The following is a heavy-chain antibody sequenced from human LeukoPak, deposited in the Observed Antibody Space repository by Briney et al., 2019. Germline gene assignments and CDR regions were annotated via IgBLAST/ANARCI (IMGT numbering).Heavy chain of an antibody. CDR3: ATGGTPGVGWFDP. D-gene: IGHD2-15*01. J-gene: IGHJ5*02. V-gene: IGHV3-9*01. CDR1: GFTFDDYA. Sequence: PGRSLRLSCAASGFTFDDYAMHWVRQAPGKGLEWVSGISWNSGSIGYADSVKGRFTISRDNAKNSLYLQMNSLRAEDTALYYCATGGTPGVGWFDPWGQGTLVTVSS. CDR2: ISWNSGSI.